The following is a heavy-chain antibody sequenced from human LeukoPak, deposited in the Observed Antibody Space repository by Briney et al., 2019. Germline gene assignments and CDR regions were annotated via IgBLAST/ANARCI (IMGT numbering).Heavy chain of an antibody. D-gene: IGHD3-22*01. J-gene: IGHJ4*02. V-gene: IGHV5-51*01. CDR2: IYPGDSDT. CDR3: ARGYYYDSSGYPDY. CDR1: GYTFTSYW. Sequence: GESLKISCKGSGYTFTSYWVGWVRQMPGKGLEWMGIIYPGDSDTRYSPSFQGQVTISADKSINTAYLQWSTLKASDTAMYYCARGYYYDSSGYPDYWGQGTLVTVSS.